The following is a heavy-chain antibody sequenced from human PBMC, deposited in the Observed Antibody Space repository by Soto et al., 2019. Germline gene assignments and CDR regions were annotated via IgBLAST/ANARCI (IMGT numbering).Heavy chain of an antibody. Sequence: SETLSLTCTVSGCSSSSSSYYWGWIRQHPGKGLEWIGSIYYSGNTYYKSSLKSRVTISVDTSKNQFSLKLSSVTAADTAMYYCARTSRFLEWTGTIDCWGQRTQVTVSS. CDR2: IYYSGNT. CDR3: ARTSRFLEWTGTIDC. V-gene: IGHV4-39*01. J-gene: IGHJ4*02. D-gene: IGHD3-3*01. CDR1: GCSSSSSSYY.